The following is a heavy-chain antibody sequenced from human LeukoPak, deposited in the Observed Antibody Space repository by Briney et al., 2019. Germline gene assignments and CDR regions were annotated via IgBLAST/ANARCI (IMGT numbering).Heavy chain of an antibody. Sequence: GGSLRLSCAASGFTVSSNYMTWVRQAPGKGLEWVSVIYSGGDTYYADSVKGRFTISRDNSKNTLYLQMNSLRAEDTAVYYCARGGRDGYNFDCWGQGTLVTVSS. J-gene: IGHJ4*02. V-gene: IGHV3-66*01. CDR3: ARGGRDGYNFDC. D-gene: IGHD5-12*01. CDR1: GFTVSSNY. CDR2: IYSGGDT.